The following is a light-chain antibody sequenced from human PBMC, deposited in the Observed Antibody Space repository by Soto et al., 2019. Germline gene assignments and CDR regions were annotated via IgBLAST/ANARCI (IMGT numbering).Light chain of an antibody. CDR1: SSDVGAYNY. CDR3: ASYTSSTTLWV. Sequence: QSALTQPASVSGSPGQSITISCTGTSSDVGAYNYVSWYQQFPGKAPKLMIYEVSNRPSGVSDRFSGSKSVNTASLTISGLQAEDEADYHCASYTSSTTLWVFGGGTKVTVL. CDR2: EVS. J-gene: IGLJ3*02. V-gene: IGLV2-14*01.